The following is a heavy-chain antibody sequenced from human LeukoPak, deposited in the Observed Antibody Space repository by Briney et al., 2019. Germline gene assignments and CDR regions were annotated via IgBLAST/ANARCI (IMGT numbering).Heavy chain of an antibody. Sequence: GGSLRLSCAASGFPFSEYSMNWVRQAPGEGLEWISYIGISSGNTKYADSVKGRFTVSGDNARNSLYLQMNSLRVEDTAVYYCARDHNSAFDNCGQGTLVTVSS. J-gene: IGHJ4*02. CDR3: ARDHNSAFDN. D-gene: IGHD1-1*01. V-gene: IGHV3-11*06. CDR1: GFPFSEYS. CDR2: IGISSGNT.